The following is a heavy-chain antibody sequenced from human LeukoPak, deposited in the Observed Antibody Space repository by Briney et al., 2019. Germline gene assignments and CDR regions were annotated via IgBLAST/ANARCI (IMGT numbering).Heavy chain of an antibody. CDR3: AKDTGSGYDYFSYYFDY. CDR2: IRYDGSKK. J-gene: IGHJ4*02. CDR1: GFTFSSYE. D-gene: IGHD5-12*01. Sequence: GGSLRLSCAASGFTFSSYEMNWVRQAPGKGLEWVAFIRYDGSKKYYTDSVKGRFTISRDNAKNSLYLQMNSLRAEDTAVYYCAKDTGSGYDYFSYYFDYWGQGTLVTVSS. V-gene: IGHV3-30*02.